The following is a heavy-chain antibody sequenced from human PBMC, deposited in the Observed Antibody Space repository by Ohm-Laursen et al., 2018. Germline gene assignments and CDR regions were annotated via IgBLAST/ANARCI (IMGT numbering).Heavy chain of an antibody. Sequence: SLRLSCAASGFSFSSYAMNWVRQAPGKGLEWVSSISSSSSYIYYADSVKGRFTISRDNAKNSLYLQMNSLRAEDTAVYYCVRENDSSPDYWGQGTLVTVSS. V-gene: IGHV3-21*01. CDR2: ISSSSSYI. J-gene: IGHJ4*02. D-gene: IGHD3-22*01. CDR1: GFSFSSYA. CDR3: VRENDSSPDY.